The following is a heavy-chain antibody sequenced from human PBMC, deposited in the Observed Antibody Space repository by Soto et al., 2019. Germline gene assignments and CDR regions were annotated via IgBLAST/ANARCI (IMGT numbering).Heavy chain of an antibody. CDR1: GGSISSYY. CDR2: IYYSGST. CDR3: ARGTYSSSWPDAFDI. J-gene: IGHJ3*02. Sequence: SETLSLTCTVAGGSISSYYLSWIRQHPGKGLEWIGYIYYSGSTYYNPSLKSRVTISVDTSKNQFSLKLSSVTAADTAVYYCARGTYSSSWPDAFDIWGQGTMVTVSS. V-gene: IGHV4-59*06. D-gene: IGHD6-13*01.